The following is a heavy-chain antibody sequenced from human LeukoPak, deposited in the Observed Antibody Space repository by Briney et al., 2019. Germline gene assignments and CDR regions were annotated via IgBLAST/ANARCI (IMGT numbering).Heavy chain of an antibody. D-gene: IGHD1-14*01. J-gene: IGHJ3*02. V-gene: IGHV1-2*02. CDR2: INPNSGGT. CDR1: GYTFTGYY. Sequence: ASVKVSCKASGYTFTGYYMHWVRQAPGQGLEWMGWINPNSGGTNYAQKFQGRVTMTRNTSISTAYMELSSLRSEDTAVYYCAGMTTDDAFDIWGQGTMVTVSS. CDR3: AGMTTDDAFDI.